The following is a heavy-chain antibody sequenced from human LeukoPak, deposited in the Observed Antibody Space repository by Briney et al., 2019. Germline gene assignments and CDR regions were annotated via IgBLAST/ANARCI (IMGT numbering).Heavy chain of an antibody. J-gene: IGHJ5*02. V-gene: IGHV3-21*01. CDR3: ARDSLGGGVDP. Sequence: GGSLRLSCAASGFTFSSYSMNWVRQAPGKGLEWVSSISSSSSYIYYADSVKGRFTISRDNAKNSLYLQMNSLRAEDTAVYYCARDSLGGGVDPWGQGTLVTVSS. D-gene: IGHD3-10*01. CDR2: ISSSSSYI. CDR1: GFTFSSYS.